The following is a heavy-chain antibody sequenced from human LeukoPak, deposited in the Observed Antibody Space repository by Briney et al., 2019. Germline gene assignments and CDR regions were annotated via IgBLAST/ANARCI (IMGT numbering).Heavy chain of an antibody. J-gene: IGHJ4*02. D-gene: IGHD3-10*01. CDR1: GYSFSSYW. V-gene: IGHV5-51*01. Sequence: GESLKISCKGLGYSFSSYWNAWVRQRPGKGPEWMGIIYPGGSETRYDPSFQGQVTISADKSLTTAYLQWSSLKAADTAMYYCAKLRDGRAFGAIDYWGQGTLVTVSS. CDR3: AKLRDGRAFGAIDY. CDR2: IYPGGSET.